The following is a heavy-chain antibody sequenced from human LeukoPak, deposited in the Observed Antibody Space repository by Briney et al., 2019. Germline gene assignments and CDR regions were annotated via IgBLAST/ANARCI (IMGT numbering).Heavy chain of an antibody. Sequence: GGSLRLSCAASGFTVSSKYMSWVRQAPGKGLEWVAVISYDGSNKYYADSVKGRFTISRDNSKNTLYLQMNSLRAEDTAVYYCVRDLGGRSGHWGQGTLVTVSS. D-gene: IGHD1-26*01. CDR1: GFTVSSKY. CDR2: ISYDGSNK. V-gene: IGHV3-30*03. J-gene: IGHJ4*02. CDR3: VRDLGGRSGH.